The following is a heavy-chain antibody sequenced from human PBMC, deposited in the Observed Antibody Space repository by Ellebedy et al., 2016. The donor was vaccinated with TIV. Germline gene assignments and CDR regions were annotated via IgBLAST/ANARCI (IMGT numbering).Heavy chain of an antibody. CDR3: ARGSDIVATIPYGMDV. V-gene: IGHV1-18*04. CDR1: GYTFTSYG. J-gene: IGHJ6*02. CDR2: ISAYNGNT. D-gene: IGHD5-12*01. Sequence: AASVKVSCKASGYTFTSYGISWVRQAPGQGLEWMGWISAYNGNTNYAQKLQGRVTMTRDTSISTAYMELSRLRSDDTAVYYCARGSDIVATIPYGMDVWGQGTTVTVSS.